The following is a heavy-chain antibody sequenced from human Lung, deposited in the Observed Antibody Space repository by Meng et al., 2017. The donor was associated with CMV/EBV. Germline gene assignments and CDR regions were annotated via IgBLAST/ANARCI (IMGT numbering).Heavy chain of an antibody. CDR1: GYSFSSYW. CDR3: ARTMGPAPFDY. CDR2: IYPGDSDT. J-gene: IGHJ4*02. V-gene: IGHV5-51*01. Sequence: XVSCKGSGYSFSSYWIGWVRQMPGKGLEWMGIIYPGDSDTTYSPSFQGQVTISADKSISTAYLQWSSLKASDTAMYYCARTMGPAPFDYLGQGTLVTVSS. D-gene: IGHD3-10*01.